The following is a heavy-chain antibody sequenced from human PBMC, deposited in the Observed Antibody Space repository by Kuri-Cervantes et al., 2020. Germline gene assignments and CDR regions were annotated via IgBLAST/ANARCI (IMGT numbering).Heavy chain of an antibody. CDR1: GFTFDDYG. J-gene: IGHJ4*02. V-gene: IGHV3-21*01. CDR2: ISSRSSYI. Sequence: GESLKISCAASGFTFDDYGMSWVRQAPGKGLEWVSSISSRSSYIYYADSVKGRFTISRDNSKNTVYLQMTGLSVDDTAVYYCVRPILTGAYYFDYWGQGTLVTVSS. D-gene: IGHD3-10*01. CDR3: VRPILTGAYYFDY.